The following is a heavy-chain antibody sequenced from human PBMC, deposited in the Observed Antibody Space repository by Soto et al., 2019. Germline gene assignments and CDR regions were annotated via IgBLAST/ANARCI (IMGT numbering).Heavy chain of an antibody. V-gene: IGHV4-31*03. CDR2: IHYSGST. D-gene: IGHD3-10*01. Sequence: QVQLQESGPGLVKPSQTLSLTCSVSVGSISQGGSYWSWICQHPAKGLEWVAYIHYSGSTYYNPTLKSRVTITVAKSQNHFSLKMSSVTAAVTAVYYCARERAMIRGKIYYSDGLDVWGQGTTVIVSS. CDR3: ARERAMIRGKIYYSDGLDV. CDR1: VGSISQGGSY. J-gene: IGHJ6*02.